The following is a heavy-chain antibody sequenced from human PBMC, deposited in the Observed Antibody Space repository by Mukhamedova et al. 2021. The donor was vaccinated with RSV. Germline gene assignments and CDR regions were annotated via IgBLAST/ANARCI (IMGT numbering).Heavy chain of an antibody. J-gene: IGHJ3*02. Sequence: GTTDYAAPVKGRFTISRDDSKNTLYLQMNSLKTEDTAVYYCTTGGPGQEQQLFRLDAFDIWGQGTMVTVSS. V-gene: IGHV3-15*01. CDR2: GTT. CDR3: TTGGPGQEQQLFRLDAFDI. D-gene: IGHD6-13*01.